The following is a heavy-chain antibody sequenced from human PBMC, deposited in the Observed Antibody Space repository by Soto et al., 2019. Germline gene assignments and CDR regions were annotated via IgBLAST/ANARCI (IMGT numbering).Heavy chain of an antibody. J-gene: IGHJ5*02. Sequence: ASETLSLTCTVSGGSISSYYWSWIRQPPGKGLEWIGYIYYSGSTNYNPSLKSRVTISVDTSKNQFSLKLSSVTAADTAVYYCARDRGGAAADNWFDPWGQGTLVTVSS. V-gene: IGHV4-59*01. D-gene: IGHD6-13*01. CDR1: GGSISSYY. CDR3: ARDRGGAAADNWFDP. CDR2: IYYSGST.